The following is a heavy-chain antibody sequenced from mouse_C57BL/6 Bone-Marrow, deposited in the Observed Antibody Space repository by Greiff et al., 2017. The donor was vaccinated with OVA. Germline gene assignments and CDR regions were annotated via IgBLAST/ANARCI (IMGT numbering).Heavy chain of an antibody. V-gene: IGHV1-69*01. CDR2: IDPSDSYT. Sequence: QVQLQQSGAELVMPGASVKLSCKASGYTFTSYWMHWVKQRPGQGLEWIGEIDPSDSYTNYNQKFKGKSTLTVDKSSSTAYMQLSSLTSEDSAVYYCAREDGVWLLRLDYWGQGTSVTVSS. CDR3: AREDGVWLLRLDY. CDR1: GYTFTSYW. J-gene: IGHJ4*01. D-gene: IGHD2-3*01.